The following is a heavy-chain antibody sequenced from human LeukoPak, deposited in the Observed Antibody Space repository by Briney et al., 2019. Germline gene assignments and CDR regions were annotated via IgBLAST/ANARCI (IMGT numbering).Heavy chain of an antibody. CDR2: MSSTGITI. V-gene: IGHV3-48*04. Sequence: GGSLRLSCAASGFTFSSYWMSWVRQAPGKGLEWISHMSSTGITIYYADSVKGRFTISRDNAKNSLSLQMNSLRVEDTAVYYCARDHPGYCSGGTCYHSGGFDYWGQGTLVTVSS. CDR1: GFTFSSYW. CDR3: ARDHPGYCSGGTCYHSGGFDY. J-gene: IGHJ4*02. D-gene: IGHD2-15*01.